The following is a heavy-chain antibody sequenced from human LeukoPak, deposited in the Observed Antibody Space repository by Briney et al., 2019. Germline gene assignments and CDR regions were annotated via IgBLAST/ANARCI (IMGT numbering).Heavy chain of an antibody. CDR1: GYTFTSYD. CDR2: MNPNSGNT. CDR3: ARGRRTYCSSTSCNQVY. Sequence: SVKVSCKASGYTFTSYDINWVRQATGQGLEWMGWMNPNSGNTGYAQKFQGRVTMTRNTSISTAYMELSSLRSEDTAVYYCARGRRTYCSSTSCNQVYWGQGTLVTVSS. D-gene: IGHD2-2*01. V-gene: IGHV1-8*01. J-gene: IGHJ4*02.